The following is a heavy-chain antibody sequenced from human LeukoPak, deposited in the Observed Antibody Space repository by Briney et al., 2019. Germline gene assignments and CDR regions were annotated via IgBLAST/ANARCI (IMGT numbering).Heavy chain of an antibody. D-gene: IGHD6-13*01. J-gene: IGHJ3*02. V-gene: IGHV1-8*01. CDR3: ARLYSSSWYGYAFDI. Sequence: GSVTVSCTASGYTFTSYDINWVRQATGQGLEWMGWMNPNSGNTGYAQKFQGRVTMTRNTSISTAYMELSSLRSEDTAVYYCARLYSSSWYGYAFDIWGQGTMVTVSS. CDR2: MNPNSGNT. CDR1: GYTFTSYD.